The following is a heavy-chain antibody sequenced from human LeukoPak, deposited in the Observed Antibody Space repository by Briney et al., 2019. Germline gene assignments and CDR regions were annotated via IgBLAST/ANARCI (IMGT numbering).Heavy chain of an antibody. CDR2: IYYSGST. D-gene: IGHD6-19*01. Sequence: PSQTLSLTCTVSGGSISSGGYYWSWIRQHPGKGLEWIGYIYYSGSTYYNPSLKSRVTISVDTSKNQFPLKLSSVTAADTAVYYCARQGAVAATIDYWGQGTLVAVSS. J-gene: IGHJ4*02. V-gene: IGHV4-31*03. CDR1: GGSISSGGYY. CDR3: ARQGAVAATIDY.